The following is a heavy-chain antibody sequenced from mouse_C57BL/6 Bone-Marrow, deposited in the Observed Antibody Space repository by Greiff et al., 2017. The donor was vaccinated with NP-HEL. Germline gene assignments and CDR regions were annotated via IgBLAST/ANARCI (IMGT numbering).Heavy chain of an antibody. Sequence: EVQLQQSGPELVKPGASVKISCKASGYTFTDYYMNWVKQSHGKSLEWIGDINPNNGGTSYNQKFKGKATLTVDKSSSTAYMELRSLTSEDSAVYYCARSGSSYTYYYAMDYWGQGTSVTVSS. V-gene: IGHV1-26*01. J-gene: IGHJ4*01. CDR1: GYTFTDYY. CDR2: INPNNGGT. CDR3: ARSGSSYTYYYAMDY. D-gene: IGHD1-1*01.